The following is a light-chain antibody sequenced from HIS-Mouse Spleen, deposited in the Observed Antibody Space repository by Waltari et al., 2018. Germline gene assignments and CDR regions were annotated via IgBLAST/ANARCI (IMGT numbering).Light chain of an antibody. CDR3: QQYDNLHRLT. CDR2: DAS. CDR1: QDISNY. J-gene: IGKJ3*01. V-gene: IGKV1-33*01. Sequence: DIQMTQSPSSLSASVGDRVTITGQASQDISNYLNWYQQKPGKAPKLLIYDASNLETGVPSRFSGGGSGTDFTFTISSLQPEDIATYYCQQYDNLHRLTFGPGTKVDIK.